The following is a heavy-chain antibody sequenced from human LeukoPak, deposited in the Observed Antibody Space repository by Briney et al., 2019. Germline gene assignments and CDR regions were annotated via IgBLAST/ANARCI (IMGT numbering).Heavy chain of an antibody. CDR2: IYYSGST. CDR1: GGSISGYY. CDR3: ARHMVATGDDFDY. Sequence: SETLSLTCTVSGGSISGYYWSWIRQPPGKGLEWIGYIYYSGSTNYNPSLKSRVTISVDTSKNQFSLKLSSVTAADTAVYYCARHMVATGDDFDYWGQGTLVTVSS. J-gene: IGHJ4*02. D-gene: IGHD5-12*01. V-gene: IGHV4-59*08.